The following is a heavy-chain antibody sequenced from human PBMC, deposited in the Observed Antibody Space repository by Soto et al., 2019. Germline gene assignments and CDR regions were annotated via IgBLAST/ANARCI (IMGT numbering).Heavy chain of an antibody. CDR1: GFSFSGYG. CDR3: AKEHGEQLDEYYYGMDV. J-gene: IGHJ6*02. Sequence: PGGSLRLSCAASGFSFSGYGMHWVRQAPGKGLEWVAVISYDGGKQYYGDSVKGRFSISRDNSKKTLYLVMNSLRVEDSAVYYCAKEHGEQLDEYYYGMDVWGQGTTVTVSS. V-gene: IGHV3-30*18. CDR2: ISYDGGKQ. D-gene: IGHD6-6*01.